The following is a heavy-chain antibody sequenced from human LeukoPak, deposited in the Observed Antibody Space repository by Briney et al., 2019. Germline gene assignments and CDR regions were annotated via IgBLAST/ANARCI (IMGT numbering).Heavy chain of an antibody. Sequence: GGSLRLSCAASGFTFSDYYMSWIRQAPGKGLEWVSYIGSGGSTMYYADSVKGRFTISRDNAKNSLYLQMNSLRAEDTAVYSCARVAYPNWFDPWGQGTLVTVSS. CDR3: ARVAYPNWFDP. V-gene: IGHV3-11*01. CDR2: IGSGGSTM. CDR1: GFTFSDYY. D-gene: IGHD2-2*01. J-gene: IGHJ5*02.